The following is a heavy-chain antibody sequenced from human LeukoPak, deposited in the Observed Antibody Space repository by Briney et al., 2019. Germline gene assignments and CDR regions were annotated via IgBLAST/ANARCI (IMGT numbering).Heavy chain of an antibody. CDR2: ISWNSGSI. D-gene: IGHD3-10*01. J-gene: IGHJ6*03. CDR3: AKGGVTMVRGVRKINYYYYYMDV. Sequence: PGRSLRLSCAASGFTFDDYAMHWVRQAPGKGLEWVSGISWNSGSIGYADSVKGRFTISRDNAKNSLYLQMNSLRTEDTALYYCAKGGVTMVRGVRKINYYYYYMDVWGKGTTVAVSS. CDR1: GFTFDDYA. V-gene: IGHV3-9*01.